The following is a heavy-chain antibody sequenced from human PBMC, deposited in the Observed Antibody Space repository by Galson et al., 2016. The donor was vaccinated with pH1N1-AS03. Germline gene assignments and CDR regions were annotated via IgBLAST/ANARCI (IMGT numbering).Heavy chain of an antibody. Sequence: SVKVSCKAYGDSFNNYAISWVRQAPGQGLQWVGGIIPTLGIVNVAQSFQGRVTITADTSTNTAHMELSNLRSEDTAVYYCARILGYNYGRVHYWGQGTHVTVSS. CDR2: IIPTLGIV. CDR3: ARILGYNYGRVHY. CDR1: GDSFNNYA. J-gene: IGHJ4*02. D-gene: IGHD5-18*01. V-gene: IGHV1-69*10.